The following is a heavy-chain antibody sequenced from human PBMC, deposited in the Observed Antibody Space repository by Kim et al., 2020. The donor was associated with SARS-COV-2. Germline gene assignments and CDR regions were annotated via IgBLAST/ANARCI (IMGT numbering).Heavy chain of an antibody. V-gene: IGHV1-2*02. CDR3: AREKDYDFWSGYYRVWDARDF. Sequence: ASVKVSCKASGYTFTGYYMHWVRQAPGQGLEWMGWINPNSGGTNYAQKFQGRVTMTRDTSISTAYMELSRLRSDDTAVYYCAREKDYDFWSGYYRVWDARDFWGQGPRVTVSS. CDR1: GYTFTGYY. D-gene: IGHD3-3*01. J-gene: IGHJ4*02. CDR2: INPNSGGT.